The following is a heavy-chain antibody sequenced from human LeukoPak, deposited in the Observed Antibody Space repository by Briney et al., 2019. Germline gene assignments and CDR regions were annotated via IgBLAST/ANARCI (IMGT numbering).Heavy chain of an antibody. Sequence: ASVKVSCKASGYSFSDYYIQWVRQVPGQGPEWMGWVNPDSGGSICAQRFQGRVTLTRDTSMSTAYMEVSRLRSDDTAIYYCARWRGYASDWSGPFDDWGQGTLVTVSS. J-gene: IGHJ4*02. CDR3: ARWRGYASDWSGPFDD. D-gene: IGHD6-19*01. V-gene: IGHV1-2*02. CDR1: GYSFSDYY. CDR2: VNPDSGGS.